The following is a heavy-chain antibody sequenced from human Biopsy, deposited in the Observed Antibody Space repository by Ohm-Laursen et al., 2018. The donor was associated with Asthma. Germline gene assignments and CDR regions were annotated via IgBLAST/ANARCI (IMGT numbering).Heavy chain of an antibody. J-gene: IGHJ4*02. D-gene: IGHD6-19*01. Sequence: SLRLSCAASGFSFSNFGMHWVRQAPGKGLEWVAVKPFDGSNEGYADSVKGRFTISRDNSKNTLSLQMNSLTAEDTAVYYCAREGVAGTHIEDWGQGTLVTVSS. CDR3: AREGVAGTHIED. V-gene: IGHV3-30*03. CDR1: GFSFSNFG. CDR2: KPFDGSNE.